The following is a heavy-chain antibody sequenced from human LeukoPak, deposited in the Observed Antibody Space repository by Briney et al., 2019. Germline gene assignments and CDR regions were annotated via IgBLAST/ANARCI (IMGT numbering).Heavy chain of an antibody. D-gene: IGHD3-10*01. Sequence: SETLSLTCAVYGGSFRGYYWDWIRQTTGKGLEWIGIIDRSGIATYNSSLKSRATISVDTSKNQFSLKLRSVTAADTAVYFCARHTWFGIRRFFDPWGQGTLVTVSS. CDR2: IDRSGIA. V-gene: IGHV4-34*01. J-gene: IGHJ5*02. CDR3: ARHTWFGIRRFFDP. CDR1: GGSFRGYY.